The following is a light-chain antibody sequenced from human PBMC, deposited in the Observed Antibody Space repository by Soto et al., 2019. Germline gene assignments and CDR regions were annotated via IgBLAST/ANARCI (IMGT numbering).Light chain of an antibody. Sequence: EIVLTQSPGTLSLSPGERATLSCRASQSVSSTYLAWYQQKPGQAPRLLIYGASSTATGIPDRFSGSGSGSDFTLTISRLEPEDFAVYYCQQYGSSPRTFGQGTKVVIK. CDR2: GAS. CDR3: QQYGSSPRT. J-gene: IGKJ1*01. V-gene: IGKV3-20*01. CDR1: QSVSSTY.